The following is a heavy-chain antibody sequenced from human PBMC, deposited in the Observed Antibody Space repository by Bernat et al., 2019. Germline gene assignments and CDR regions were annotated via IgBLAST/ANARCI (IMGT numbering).Heavy chain of an antibody. CDR2: INPNSGGT. D-gene: IGHD4-17*01. CDR1: GYTFTGYY. J-gene: IGHJ3*02. Sequence: QVQLVQSGAEVKKPGASLKVSCKASGYTFTGYYMHWVRQAPGQGLEWMGRINPNSGGTNYAQKYQGRITMTRDTSISTAYMELSRLRSDDTAVYYCARDREGYGDPDAFDIWGQGTMVTVSS. CDR3: ARDREGYGDPDAFDI. V-gene: IGHV1-2*06.